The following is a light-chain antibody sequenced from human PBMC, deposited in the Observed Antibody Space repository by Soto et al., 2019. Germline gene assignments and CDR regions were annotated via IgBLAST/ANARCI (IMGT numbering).Light chain of an antibody. CDR1: QSVSSN. V-gene: IGKV3-15*01. Sequence: EIVMTQSPATLSVSPGERATLSCRASQSVSSNLAWYQHKPGQAPRLLIYGASTRATGIPARFSGSGSGTEFTLTISSLQSEDFATYYCQQLHSYPLTFGGGTKVEIK. CDR3: QQLHSYPLT. CDR2: GAS. J-gene: IGKJ4*01.